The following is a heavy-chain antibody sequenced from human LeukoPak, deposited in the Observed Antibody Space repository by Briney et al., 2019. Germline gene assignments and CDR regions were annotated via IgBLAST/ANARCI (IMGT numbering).Heavy chain of an antibody. CDR3: AKLREVLGEYGMDV. CDR1: GFTFSSYA. V-gene: IGHV3-23*01. Sequence: GGSLRLSCAASGFTFSSYAMSWVRQAPGKGLEWVSAISGSGGSTYYADSVKGRFTISRDNSKNTLYLQMNSLRAEDTAVYYCAKLREVLGEYGMDVWGQGTTVTVSS. J-gene: IGHJ6*02. D-gene: IGHD4-17*01. CDR2: ISGSGGST.